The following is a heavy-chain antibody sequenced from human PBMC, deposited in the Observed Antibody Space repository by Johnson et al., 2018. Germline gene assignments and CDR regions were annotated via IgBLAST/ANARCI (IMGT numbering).Heavy chain of an antibody. CDR3: AREKDESGGFDL. Sequence: VQLLESGGGLVQXGGSXRLXCAASGFTFSRYWMSWVRQAPGKGLEWVANIKQDGREKNYVDPVKGRFTISRDDAKNSLYLQMNSLRAEDTAVYYCAREKDESGGFDLWGRGTLVTVSS. J-gene: IGHJ2*01. CDR2: IKQDGREK. V-gene: IGHV3-7*01. CDR1: GFTFSRYW.